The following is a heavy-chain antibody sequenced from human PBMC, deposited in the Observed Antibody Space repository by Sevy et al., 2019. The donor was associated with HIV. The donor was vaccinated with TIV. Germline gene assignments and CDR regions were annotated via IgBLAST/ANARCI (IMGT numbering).Heavy chain of an antibody. CDR3: VKGDKGLDRAKFPSNYHYRLDV. CDR2: IIPIFATV. D-gene: IGHD2-2*03. J-gene: IGHJ6*02. V-gene: IGHV1-69*13. Sequence: ASVKVSCKASGGTFRQFPISWVRQAPGQGLEWMGGIIPIFATVNYAQKFQGRVTITADESTSTGYMELSSLRSEDTAVYYCVKGDKGLDRAKFPSNYHYRLDVWGPGTTVTVSS. CDR1: GGTFRQFP.